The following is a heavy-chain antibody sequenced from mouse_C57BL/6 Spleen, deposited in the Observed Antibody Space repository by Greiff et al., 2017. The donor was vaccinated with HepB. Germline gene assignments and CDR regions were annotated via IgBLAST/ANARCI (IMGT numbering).Heavy chain of an antibody. CDR3: ARDSNYAMDY. Sequence: EVQLQQSGPVLVKPGASVKMSCKASGYTFTDYYMNWVKQSHGKSLEWIGVINPYNGGTSYNQKFKGKATLTVDKSSSTAYMELNSLTSEDSAVYYCARDSNYAMDYWGQGTSVTVSS. V-gene: IGHV1-19*01. D-gene: IGHD2-5*01. CDR1: GYTFTDYY. CDR2: INPYNGGT. J-gene: IGHJ4*01.